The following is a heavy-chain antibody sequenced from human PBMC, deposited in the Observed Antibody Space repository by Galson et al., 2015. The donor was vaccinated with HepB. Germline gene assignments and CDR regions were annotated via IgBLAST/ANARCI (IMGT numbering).Heavy chain of an antibody. CDR1: GYTLTELS. V-gene: IGHV1-24*01. Sequence: SVKVSCKVSGYTLTELSMHWVRQAPGKGLEWMGGFDPEDGETIYAQKFQGRVTMTKDTSTDTTYMELSSLRSEDTAVYYCATAHRTVDWGQGTLVTVSS. J-gene: IGHJ4*02. D-gene: IGHD1-14*01. CDR3: ATAHRTVD. CDR2: FDPEDGET.